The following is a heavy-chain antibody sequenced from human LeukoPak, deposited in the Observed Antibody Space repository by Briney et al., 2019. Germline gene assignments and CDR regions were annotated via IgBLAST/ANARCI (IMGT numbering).Heavy chain of an antibody. CDR1: RYTFTGYY. CDR3: AREGMATIFY. Sequence: SVKVSCEASRYTFTGYYMHWVRQAPGQGLEWVGRINPNSGGTNYAQKFQGRVTMTRDTSISTAYLELSRLRSDDTAVYYCAREGMATIFYWGQGTLVTVSS. D-gene: IGHD5-24*01. CDR2: INPNSGGT. J-gene: IGHJ4*02. V-gene: IGHV1-2*06.